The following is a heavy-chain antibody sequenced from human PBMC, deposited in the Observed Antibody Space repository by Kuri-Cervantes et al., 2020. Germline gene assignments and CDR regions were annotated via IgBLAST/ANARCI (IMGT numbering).Heavy chain of an antibody. J-gene: IGHJ3*02. V-gene: IGHV3-30*02. CDR1: GFTFSSYG. CDR2: IRYDGSDK. CDR3: ARDRAAAGTRGGAFDI. Sequence: GGSLRLSCAASGFTFSSYGMHWVRQAPGKGLEWVAFIRYDGSDKYYADSVKGRFTISRDNSKNTLYLQMNSLRAEDTAVYYCARDRAAAGTRGGAFDIWGQGTMVTVSS. D-gene: IGHD6-13*01.